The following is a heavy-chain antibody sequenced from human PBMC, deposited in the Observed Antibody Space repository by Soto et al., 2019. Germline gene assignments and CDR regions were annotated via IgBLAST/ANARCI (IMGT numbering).Heavy chain of an antibody. CDR3: AKDKRGMITFGGIIVS. CDR1: GFTFDDYA. Sequence: EVQLVESGGGLVQPGRSLRLSCAASGFTFDDYAMHWVRQAPGKGLEWVSGINWNSGSIGYADSVKGRFTVSRDNAKNSLYRRMNSLRAEDTALYYCAKDKRGMITFGGIIVSWGQGTLVTVSS. CDR2: INWNSGSI. J-gene: IGHJ5*02. V-gene: IGHV3-9*01. D-gene: IGHD3-16*02.